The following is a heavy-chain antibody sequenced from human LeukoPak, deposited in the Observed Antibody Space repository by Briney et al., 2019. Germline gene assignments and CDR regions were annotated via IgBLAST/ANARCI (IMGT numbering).Heavy chain of an antibody. J-gene: IGHJ3*02. CDR1: GCTFSSYA. D-gene: IGHD3-16*01. V-gene: IGHV3-23*01. Sequence: GGSLRLSCAASGCTFSSYAMSWVRQAPGKGLEWVSVISGSGGSTYYADSVKGRFTISRDNAKNTLYLQMNSLRADDTAVYYCARGGRAFDIWGHGTMVTVSS. CDR3: ARGGRAFDI. CDR2: ISGSGGST.